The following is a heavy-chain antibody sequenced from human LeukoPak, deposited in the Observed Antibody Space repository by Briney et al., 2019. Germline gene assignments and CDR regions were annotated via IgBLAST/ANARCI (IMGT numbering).Heavy chain of an antibody. CDR1: GYSFTSYW. D-gene: IGHD6-13*01. CDR2: IYPGDSDT. V-gene: IGHV5-51*01. Sequence: GESLMISCKGSGYSFTSYWIGWVRQMPGKGLEWMGIIYPGDSDTRYSPSFQGQVTISADKSISTAYLQWSSLKASDTAMYYCARQQQLVYNWFDPWGQGTLVTVSS. J-gene: IGHJ5*02. CDR3: ARQQQLVYNWFDP.